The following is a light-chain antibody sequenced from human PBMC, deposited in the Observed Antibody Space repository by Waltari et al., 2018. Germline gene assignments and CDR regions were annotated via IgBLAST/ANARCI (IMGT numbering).Light chain of an antibody. V-gene: IGKV3-11*01. Sequence: DIVLTQSPAILSLSPGERASLSCRASQSVTNYLAWYQQKPGQAPRPLIYDTSNRATGIPARFSGSGFGTAFPLTLSSLEPEDFAVYYCQQRRDWPLTFGGGTKVEIK. J-gene: IGKJ4*01. CDR2: DTS. CDR3: QQRRDWPLT. CDR1: QSVTNY.